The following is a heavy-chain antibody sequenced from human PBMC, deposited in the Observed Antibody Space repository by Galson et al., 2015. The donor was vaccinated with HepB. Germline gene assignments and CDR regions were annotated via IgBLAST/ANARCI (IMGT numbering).Heavy chain of an antibody. Sequence: SLRLSCAASGFTFSNAWMSWVRQAPGKGLEWVGRIKSKTDGGTTDYAAPVKGRFTISRDDSKNTLYLQMNSLKTEDTAVYYCTTGYSSGWYLRSDDYWGQGTLVTVSS. CDR1: GFTFSNAW. CDR3: TTGYSSGWYLRSDDY. J-gene: IGHJ4*02. V-gene: IGHV3-15*01. CDR2: IKSKTDGGTT. D-gene: IGHD6-19*01.